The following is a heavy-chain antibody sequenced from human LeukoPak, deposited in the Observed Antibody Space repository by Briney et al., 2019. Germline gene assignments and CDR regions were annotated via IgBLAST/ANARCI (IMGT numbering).Heavy chain of an antibody. V-gene: IGHV4-34*01. J-gene: IGHJ4*02. CDR3: ARGGYTRRVDY. D-gene: IGHD2-15*01. Sequence: SETLSLTCAVYGGSFSGYYWSWIRQPPGKGLEWIGEINHSGSTYYNPSLKSRVTISVDTSKNQFSLKLSSVTAADTAVYYCARGGYTRRVDYWGQGTLVTVSS. CDR2: INHSGST. CDR1: GGSFSGYY.